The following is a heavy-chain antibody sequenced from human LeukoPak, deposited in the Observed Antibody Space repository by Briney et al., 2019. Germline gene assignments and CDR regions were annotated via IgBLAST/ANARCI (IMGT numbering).Heavy chain of an antibody. CDR3: TPLHGV. D-gene: IGHD3-16*01. CDR2: IKTKTEGGTT. J-gene: IGHJ4*02. CDR1: GFTFSSYS. Sequence: PGGSLRLSCAASGFTFSSYSMSWVRQAPGKGLEWVGRIKTKTEGGTTDYAAPVKGRFTISRDDSKSTLYLQMNSLKTDDTAVYSCTPLHGVWGQGTLVTVSS. V-gene: IGHV3-15*01.